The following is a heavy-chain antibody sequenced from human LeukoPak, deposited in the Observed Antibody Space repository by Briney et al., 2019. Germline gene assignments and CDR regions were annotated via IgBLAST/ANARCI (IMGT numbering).Heavy chain of an antibody. V-gene: IGHV4-4*07. J-gene: IGHJ4*02. CDR1: AGSISSHY. CDR2: LYSRGST. D-gene: IGHD3-22*01. CDR3: ARALVVVITD. Sequence: SETLSLTCTVYAGSISSHYSSSVRQPAGKGLEWIGRLYSRGSTNYNPSLKSRVTISVDTSKNQFSLKLSSVLAADTAVYYCARALVVVITDWGQGTLVTVSS.